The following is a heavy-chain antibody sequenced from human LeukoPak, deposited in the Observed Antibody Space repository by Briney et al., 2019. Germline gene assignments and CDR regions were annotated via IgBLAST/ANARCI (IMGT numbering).Heavy chain of an antibody. CDR1: GFSLSTSGMC. V-gene: IGHV2-70*11. Sequence: SGPALVKPTQTLTLTCTFSGFSLSTSGMCVSWIRQPPGKALEWLARIDWDDDKYYSTSLKTRLTISKDTSKNQVVLTMTNMDPVDTATYYCARSEGAAAGTSYFDYWGQGTLVTVSS. D-gene: IGHD6-13*01. CDR3: ARSEGAAAGTSYFDY. CDR2: IDWDDDK. J-gene: IGHJ4*02.